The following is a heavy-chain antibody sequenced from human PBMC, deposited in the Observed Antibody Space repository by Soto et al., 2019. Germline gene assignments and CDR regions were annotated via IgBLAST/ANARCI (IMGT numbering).Heavy chain of an antibody. V-gene: IGHV4-59*01. CDR2: IYYSGST. CDR1: GSSISRYY. J-gene: IGHJ6*03. D-gene: IGHD3-3*01. CDR3: ARDGFWSGYYTGEDYYYYMDV. Sequence: GSSISRYYWSWIRQPPGKGLEWIGYIYYSGSTNYNPSLKSRVTISVDTSKNQFSLKLSSVTAADTAVYYCARDGFWSGYYTGEDYYYYMDVWGKGTTVTVSS.